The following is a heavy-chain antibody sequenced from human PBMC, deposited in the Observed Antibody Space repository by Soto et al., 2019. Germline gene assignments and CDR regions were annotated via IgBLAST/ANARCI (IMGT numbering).Heavy chain of an antibody. Sequence: SETLSLTCAVSGGSISSSNWWSWVRQPPGKGLEWIGEIYHSGSTNYNPSLKSRVTISVDKSKNQFSLKLSSVTAADTAVYYCAREFSDIVVVPAAHRDNWFDPWGQGTLVTVSS. D-gene: IGHD2-2*01. CDR1: GGSISSSNW. J-gene: IGHJ5*02. V-gene: IGHV4-4*02. CDR3: AREFSDIVVVPAAHRDNWFDP. CDR2: IYHSGST.